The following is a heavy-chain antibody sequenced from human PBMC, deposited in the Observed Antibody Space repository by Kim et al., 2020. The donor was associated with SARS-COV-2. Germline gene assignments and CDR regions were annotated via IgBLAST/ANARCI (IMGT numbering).Heavy chain of an antibody. D-gene: IGHD6-13*01. CDR1: GFTFSNAW. J-gene: IGHJ4*02. V-gene: IGHV3-15*01. CDR3: TTGLSRSSWVFDY. CDR2: IKSKTDGGTT. Sequence: GGSLRLSCAASGFTFSNAWMSWVRQAPGKGLEWVGRIKSKTDGGTTDYAAPVKGRFTISRDDSKNTLYLQMNSLKTEDTAVYYCTTGLSRSSWVFDYWGQGTLVTVSS.